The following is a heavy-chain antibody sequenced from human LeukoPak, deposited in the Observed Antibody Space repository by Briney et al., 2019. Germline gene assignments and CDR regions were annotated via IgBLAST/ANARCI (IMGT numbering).Heavy chain of an antibody. CDR3: ARGFKRPKEPTHIRTSGFDP. Sequence: PSETLSLTCTVSGGSISSYYWSWIRQPPGKGLEWIGYIYYSGSTNYNPSLKSRVTISVDTSKNQFSLKLSSVTAADTAVYYCARGFKRPKEPTHIRTSGFDPWGQGTLVTVSS. V-gene: IGHV4-59*01. D-gene: IGHD4-17*01. CDR2: IYYSGST. J-gene: IGHJ5*02. CDR1: GGSISSYY.